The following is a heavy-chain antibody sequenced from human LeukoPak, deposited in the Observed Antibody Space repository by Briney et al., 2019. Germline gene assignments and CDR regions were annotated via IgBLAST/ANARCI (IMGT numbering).Heavy chain of an antibody. CDR1: GGSFSSYY. CDR2: IYYSGST. CDR3: ARGGGITMIVESDSFFDY. V-gene: IGHV4-59*01. D-gene: IGHD3-22*01. J-gene: IGHJ4*02. Sequence: SETLSLTCAVYGGSFSSYYWTWIRQPPGKGLEWIGYIYYSGSTNYNPSLKSRVTISVDTSKNQFSLKLSSVTAADTAVYYCARGGGITMIVESDSFFDYWGQGTLVTVSS.